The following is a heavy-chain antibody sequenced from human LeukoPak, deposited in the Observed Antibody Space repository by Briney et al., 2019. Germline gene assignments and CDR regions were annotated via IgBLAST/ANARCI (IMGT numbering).Heavy chain of an antibody. CDR2: IYYSGST. Sequence: SETLSLTCTVSGGSISSYYWSWIRQPPGKGLEWIGYIYYSGSTNYNPSLKSRVTISVDTSKNQISLKLSSVTAADTAVYYCARSRAVAGAYYFDNWGQGTLVTVSS. CDR1: GGSISSYY. J-gene: IGHJ4*02. V-gene: IGHV4-59*01. CDR3: ARSRAVAGAYYFDN. D-gene: IGHD6-19*01.